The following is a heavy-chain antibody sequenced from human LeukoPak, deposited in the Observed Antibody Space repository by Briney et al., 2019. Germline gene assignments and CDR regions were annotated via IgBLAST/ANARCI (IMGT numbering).Heavy chain of an antibody. Sequence: GGSLRLSCAASGFTFRSFWMHWVRQDPGKGLVWVSHMNGDGTSISYADSVKGRFAISRDNAKNTLYLQMNRLKAEDTAVYYCARSATDAFDIWGQGTMVTVSS. CDR1: GFTFRSFW. CDR3: ARSATDAFDI. CDR2: MNGDGTSI. J-gene: IGHJ3*02. D-gene: IGHD3-3*01. V-gene: IGHV3-74*01.